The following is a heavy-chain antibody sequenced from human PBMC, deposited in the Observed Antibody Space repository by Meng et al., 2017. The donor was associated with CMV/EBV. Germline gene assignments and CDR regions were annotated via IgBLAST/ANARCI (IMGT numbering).Heavy chain of an antibody. D-gene: IGHD4-23*01. J-gene: IGHJ1*01. CDR3: ARDRRGPDYGGNSGPEYFQH. CDR2: ISSSSSYI. V-gene: IGHV3-21*01. Sequence: GESLKISCAASGFTFSSYSMNWVRQAPGKGLEWVSSISSSSSYIYYADSVKGRFTISRDNAKNSLYLQMNSLRAEDTAVYYCARDRRGPDYGGNSGPEYFQHWGQGTLVTVSS. CDR1: GFTFSSYS.